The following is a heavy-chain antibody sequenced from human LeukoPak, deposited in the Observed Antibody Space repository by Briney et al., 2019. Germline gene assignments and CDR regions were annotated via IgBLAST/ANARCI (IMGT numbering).Heavy chain of an antibody. CDR2: IYHSGST. D-gene: IGHD4-11*01. Sequence: TSQTLSPTCPLSGYSIRSGDYWGCIRQSPGKGLEWIGSIYHSGSTHYNPSLKSRVTISADTSKNQFSLMLSSVTAADTAVYYCARNRSLTTTPGFDHWGQGTLVTVSS. CDR3: ARNRSLTTTPGFDH. J-gene: IGHJ4*02. CDR1: GYSIRSGDY. V-gene: IGHV4-38-2*01.